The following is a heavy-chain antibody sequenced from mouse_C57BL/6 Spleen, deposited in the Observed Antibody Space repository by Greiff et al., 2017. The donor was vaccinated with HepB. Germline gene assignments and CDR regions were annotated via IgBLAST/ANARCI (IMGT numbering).Heavy chain of an antibody. J-gene: IGHJ1*03. CDR2: ISDGGSYT. CDR1: GFTFSSYA. CDR3: ARAITTVVDWYFDV. Sequence: EVMLVESGGGLVKPGGSLKLSCAASGFTFSSYAMSWVRQTPEKRLEWVATISDGGSYTYYPDNVKGRFTISRDNAKNNLYLQMSHLKSEDTAMYYSARAITTVVDWYFDVWGTGTTVTVSS. D-gene: IGHD1-1*01. V-gene: IGHV5-4*03.